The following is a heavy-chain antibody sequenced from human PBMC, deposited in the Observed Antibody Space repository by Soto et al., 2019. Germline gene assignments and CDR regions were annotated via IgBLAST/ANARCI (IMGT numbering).Heavy chain of an antibody. Sequence: SETLSLTCAVYGGSFSGYYWSWIRQPPGTGLVWIGEINHSGSPNYNPSLKSRVTISVDTSKSQFSLKLSSVTAADTAVYYCARGAKAVGATIRWFDPWGQGILVTVSS. CDR1: GGSFSGYY. CDR2: INHSGSP. D-gene: IGHD1-26*01. CDR3: ARGAKAVGATIRWFDP. V-gene: IGHV4-34*01. J-gene: IGHJ5*02.